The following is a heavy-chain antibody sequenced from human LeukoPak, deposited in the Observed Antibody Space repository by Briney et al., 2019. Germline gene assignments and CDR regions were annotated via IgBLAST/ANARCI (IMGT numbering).Heavy chain of an antibody. D-gene: IGHD2-21*02. J-gene: IGHJ4*02. CDR3: MHSTDPSIDY. V-gene: IGHV3-30*02. Sequence: GGSLRLSCAASGFTFSNYAMHWVRQAPGKGLEWVASIRYDGGNKYYAESVKGRFTISRDNSKSTLYLQINSLRAEDTAVYYCMHSTDPSIDYWGQGTLVTVSS. CDR1: GFTFSNYA. CDR2: IRYDGGNK.